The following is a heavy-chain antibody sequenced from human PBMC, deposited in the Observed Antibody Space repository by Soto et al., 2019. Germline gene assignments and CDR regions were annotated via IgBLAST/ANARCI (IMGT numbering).Heavy chain of an antibody. CDR3: ARAWDF. CDR1: GVSVSRDYQ. V-gene: IGHV4-30-4*01. Sequence: RLPETLSLTCTVSGVSVSRDYQWIWIRQPPGKGLEWIGHISYSGSPYYHPSLRSRLSISVDTSKNQFSLKVKSVTAADTAVYYCARAWDFWGQGTLVTVSS. CDR2: ISYSGSP. D-gene: IGHD1-26*01. J-gene: IGHJ1*01.